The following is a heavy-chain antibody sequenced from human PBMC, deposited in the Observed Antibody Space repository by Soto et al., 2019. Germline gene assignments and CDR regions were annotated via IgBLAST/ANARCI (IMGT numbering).Heavy chain of an antibody. CDR1: GDSVSDASYY. CDR3: ARDIRGYSRAPDY. J-gene: IGHJ4*02. Sequence: PSETLSLTCTVSGDSVSDASYYWSWIRQPPGKGLEWIGYVSYSGSTNYNPSLKSRVSMSVDTSKNQFSLKLSSVTGADTAVYYCARDIRGYSRAPDYWGQGTLVTVS. D-gene: IGHD5-12*01. CDR2: VSYSGST. V-gene: IGHV4-61*01.